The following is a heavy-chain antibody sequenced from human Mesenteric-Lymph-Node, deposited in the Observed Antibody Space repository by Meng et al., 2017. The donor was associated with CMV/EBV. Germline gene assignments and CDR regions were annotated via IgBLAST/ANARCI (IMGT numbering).Heavy chain of an antibody. CDR3: ARTPYYFDGSGSDYYGLDV. Sequence: GESLKISCAAPGFNVNDNYMNWVRQAPGKGLEWVAVIFTGGITYYADSVKGRFTISRDTGKNTLHLQMTSLRAEDTAVYFCARTPYYFDGSGSDYYGLDVWGQGTTVTVSS. CDR2: IFTGGIT. D-gene: IGHD3-22*01. CDR1: GFNVNDNY. V-gene: IGHV3-53*01. J-gene: IGHJ6*02.